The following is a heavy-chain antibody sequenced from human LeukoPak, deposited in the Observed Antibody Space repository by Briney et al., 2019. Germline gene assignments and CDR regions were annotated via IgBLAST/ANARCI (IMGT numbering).Heavy chain of an antibody. V-gene: IGHV1-69*02. CDR3: AVAATPVLNPSAEYFQH. J-gene: IGHJ1*01. CDR1: GGTFSSYT. Sequence: GASVKVSCKASGGTFSSYTISWARQAPGQGLEWMGRIIPILGIANYAQKFQGRVTITADKSTSTAYMELSSLRSEDTAVYYCAVAATPVLNPSAEYFQHWGQGILVTVSS. D-gene: IGHD2-15*01. CDR2: IIPILGIA.